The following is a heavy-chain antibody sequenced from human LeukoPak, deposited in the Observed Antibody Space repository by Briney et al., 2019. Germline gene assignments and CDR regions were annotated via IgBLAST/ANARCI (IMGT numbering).Heavy chain of an antibody. V-gene: IGHV3-30-3*01. CDR2: ISYDGSNK. J-gene: IGHJ4*02. Sequence: PGRSLRLSCAASGFTFSSYAMHWVRQAPCKGLEWVAVISYDGSNKYYADSVKGRFTISRDNSKNTLYLQMNSLRAEDTAVYYCARDINPGSVAIVANFDYWGQGTLVTVSS. CDR1: GFTFSSYA. CDR3: ARDINPGSVAIVANFDY. D-gene: IGHD5-12*01.